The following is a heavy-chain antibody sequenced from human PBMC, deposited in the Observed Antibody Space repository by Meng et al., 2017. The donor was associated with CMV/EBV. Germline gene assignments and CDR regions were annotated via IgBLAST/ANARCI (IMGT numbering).Heavy chain of an antibody. CDR2: IYYSGST. CDR1: GGSISSYY. CDR3: ARDVGGDYRNDYYYYYGMDV. Sequence: SETLSLTCTVSGGSISSYYWSWIRQPPGKGLEWIGYIYYSGSTNYNPSLKSRVTISVDTSKNQFSLKLSSVTAADTAMYYCARDVGGDYRNDYYYYYGMDVWGQGTTVTVSS. D-gene: IGHD4-17*01. V-gene: IGHV4-59*01. J-gene: IGHJ6*02.